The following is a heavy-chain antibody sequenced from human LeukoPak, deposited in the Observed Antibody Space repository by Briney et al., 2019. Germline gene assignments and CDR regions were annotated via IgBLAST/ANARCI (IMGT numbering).Heavy chain of an antibody. CDR1: GFTFSSYG. V-gene: IGHV3-33*01. J-gene: IGHJ4*02. D-gene: IGHD5-18*01. CDR2: MWDDGTNE. Sequence: PGGSLRLSCAASGFTFSSYGMHWVRQAPGKGLEWVAVMWDDGTNEYYVESVKGRFTISRDNGKRTLYLQMNSLRAEDTAVYYCARDLGYSCAEVGSFDYWGQGTLVTVSS. CDR3: ARDLGYSCAEVGSFDY.